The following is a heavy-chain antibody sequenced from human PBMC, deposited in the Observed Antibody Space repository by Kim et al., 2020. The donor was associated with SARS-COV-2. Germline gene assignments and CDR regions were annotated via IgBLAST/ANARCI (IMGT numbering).Heavy chain of an antibody. Sequence: GGSLRLSCAASGFTFEDYTMHWVRQAPGKGLEWVSVISGDGITTQYTDSVKGRFTISRDNSRNSLYLQMNSLRTEDTALYHCAKSDCATGHCKLLVFWG. V-gene: IGHV3-43*02. J-gene: IGHJ4*01. CDR1: GFTFEDYT. D-gene: IGHD2-8*01. CDR2: ISGDGITT. CDR3: AKSDCATGHCKLLVF.